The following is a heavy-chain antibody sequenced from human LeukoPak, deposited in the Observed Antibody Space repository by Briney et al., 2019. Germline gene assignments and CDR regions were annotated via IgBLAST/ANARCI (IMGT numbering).Heavy chain of an antibody. CDR2: INHSGST. J-gene: IGHJ4*02. D-gene: IGHD3-16*02. Sequence: SETLSLTCAVSGGSFSGYYWSWIRQPPGKGLEWIGEINHSGSTNYNPSLKRRVTKSVDTSKNQFSLKLSSVTAADAAVYYCARRAGFDYVWGSYRWSYYFAYWGQGTLVTVPS. CDR1: GGSFSGYY. V-gene: IGHV4-34*01. CDR3: ARRAGFDYVWGSYRWSYYFAY.